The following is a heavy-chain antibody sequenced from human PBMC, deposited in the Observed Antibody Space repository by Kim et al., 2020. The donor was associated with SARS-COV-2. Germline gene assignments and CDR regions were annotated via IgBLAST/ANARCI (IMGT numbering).Heavy chain of an antibody. D-gene: IGHD6-13*01. CDR3: AKSLDSSSWQAAVDI. CDR2: ISWNSGSI. J-gene: IGHJ3*02. V-gene: IGHV3-9*01. CDR1: GFTFGDYA. Sequence: GGSLRLSCAASGFTFGDYAMHWVRQAPGKGLEWDSGISWNSGSIGYADSVKGRFTISRDNAKNSLYLQMNSLRAEDTALYYFAKSLDSSSWQAAVDIWGQGTMVTVSS.